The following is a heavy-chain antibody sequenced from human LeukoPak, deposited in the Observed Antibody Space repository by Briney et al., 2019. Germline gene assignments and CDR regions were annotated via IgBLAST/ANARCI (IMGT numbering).Heavy chain of an antibody. CDR3: ARGLKLWFGELASWFDP. CDR2: INHSGST. CDR1: GGSFSGYY. V-gene: IGHV4-34*01. D-gene: IGHD3-10*01. Sequence: SETLSLTCAVYGGSFSGYYWSWIRQPPGKGLEWIGEINHSGSTNYNPSLKSRVTISVDTSKNQFSLKLSSVTAADTAVYYCARGLKLWFGELASWFDPWGQGTLVTVSS. J-gene: IGHJ5*02.